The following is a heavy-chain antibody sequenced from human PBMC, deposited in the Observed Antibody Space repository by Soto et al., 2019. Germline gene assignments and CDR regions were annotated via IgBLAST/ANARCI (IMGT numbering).Heavy chain of an antibody. Sequence: EVQLVESGGGLVQPGGSLRLSCAASGFSVSTKYMSWVRQAPGKGLEWLSLIQSGGSTYYADSVKGRFTISRDNSKNTLYLQMNSLRAEDTAVYYCARGRGRDGYYFDYWGQGTLVTVSS. CDR1: GFSVSTKY. D-gene: IGHD3-16*01. CDR2: IQSGGST. J-gene: IGHJ4*02. V-gene: IGHV3-66*01. CDR3: ARGRGRDGYYFDY.